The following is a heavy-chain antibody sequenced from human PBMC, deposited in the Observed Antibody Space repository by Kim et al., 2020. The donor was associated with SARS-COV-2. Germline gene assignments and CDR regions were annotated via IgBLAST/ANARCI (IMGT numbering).Heavy chain of an antibody. CDR1: GYSFTSYW. CDR2: IYPGDSDT. Sequence: GESLKISCKGSGYSFTSYWIGWVRQMPGKGLEWMGIIYPGDSDTRYSPSFQGQVTISADKSISTAYLQWSSLKASDTAMYYCARLRRGNYVWGSYRRYYFDYWGQGTLVTVSS. J-gene: IGHJ4*02. D-gene: IGHD3-16*02. V-gene: IGHV5-51*01. CDR3: ARLRRGNYVWGSYRRYYFDY.